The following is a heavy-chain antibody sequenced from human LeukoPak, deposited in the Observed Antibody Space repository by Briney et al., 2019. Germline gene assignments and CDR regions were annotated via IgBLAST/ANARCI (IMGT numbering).Heavy chain of an antibody. J-gene: IGHJ4*02. D-gene: IGHD3-3*01. CDR3: AKGSGSYGQDLYY. Sequence: GGTLRLSCAASGFTFSSYGMSWVRQDPGKGLEWVSAISGSGGSTYYADSVKGRFTISRDNSKNTLYLQMNSLRVEGTAVYYCAKGSGSYGQDLYYWGQGTLVTVSS. V-gene: IGHV3-23*01. CDR1: GFTFSSYG. CDR2: ISGSGGST.